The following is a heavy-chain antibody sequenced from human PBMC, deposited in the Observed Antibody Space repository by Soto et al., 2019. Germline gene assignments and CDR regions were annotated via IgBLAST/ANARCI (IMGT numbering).Heavy chain of an antibody. Sequence: SETLSLTCAVYGGSFSGYYWSWIRQPPGKGLEWIGEINHSGSTNYNPSLKSRVTISVDTPKNQFSLKLSSVTAADTAVYYCARHLITFGGVIDIDAFDIWGQGTMVTVSS. CDR3: ARHLITFGGVIDIDAFDI. D-gene: IGHD3-16*02. CDR1: GGSFSGYY. J-gene: IGHJ3*02. CDR2: INHSGST. V-gene: IGHV4-34*01.